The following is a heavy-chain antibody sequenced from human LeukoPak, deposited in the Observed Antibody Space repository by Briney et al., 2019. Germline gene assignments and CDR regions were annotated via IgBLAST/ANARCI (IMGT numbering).Heavy chain of an antibody. J-gene: IGHJ3*02. D-gene: IGHD3-16*01. Sequence: GGSLTLSCTGSGFAFADYAMSWVRQAPGKGLEGVANIKQDGSEKYYVDSVKGRFTISRDNAKNSLYLQMNSLRAEDTAVYYCARGGRAAFDIWGQGTMVTVSS. CDR3: ARGGRAAFDI. V-gene: IGHV3-7*01. CDR2: IKQDGSEK. CDR1: GFAFADYA.